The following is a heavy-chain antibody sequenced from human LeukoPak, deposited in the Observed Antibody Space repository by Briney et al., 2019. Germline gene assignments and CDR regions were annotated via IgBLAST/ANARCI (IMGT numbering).Heavy chain of an antibody. CDR3: ARVTGTGFGELLSGDY. CDR1: GYSISSGYY. Sequence: PSETLSLTCTVSGYSISSGYYRGWIRQPPGKGLEWIGSIYHSGSTYYNPSLKSRVTISVDTSKNQFSLKLSSVAAADTAVYYCARVTGTGFGELLSGDYWGQGTLVTVSS. D-gene: IGHD3-10*01. V-gene: IGHV4-38-2*02. J-gene: IGHJ4*02. CDR2: IYHSGST.